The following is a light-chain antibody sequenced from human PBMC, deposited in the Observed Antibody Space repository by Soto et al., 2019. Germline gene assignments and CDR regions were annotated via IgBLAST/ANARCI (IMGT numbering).Light chain of an antibody. V-gene: IGLV3-1*01. CDR2: QDT. J-gene: IGLJ2*01. CDR3: QTWDSSTAVV. CDR1: KLGDKY. Sequence: SYELTQPPSVSVSPGQTASITCSGDKLGDKYACWYQQKPGQSPVLVIFQDTQRPSGIPERFSGSNSGNTATLTIGGTQAMDEADYYCQTWDSSTAVVFGGGTKLTVL.